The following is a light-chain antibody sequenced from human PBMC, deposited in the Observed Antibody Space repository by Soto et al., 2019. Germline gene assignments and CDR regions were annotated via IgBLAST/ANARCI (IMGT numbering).Light chain of an antibody. Sequence: DLVMTQTPLSLPVTPGEPASISCRSSQSLLDSDDGNTYLDWYLQKPGQSPQLLIYTLSYRASDVPDRFSGSGSGTDYTLKISRVEADDVGVYYCMQRIELPSPFGPGTKVDIK. CDR1: QSLLDSDDGNTY. CDR3: MQRIELPSP. CDR2: TLS. J-gene: IGKJ3*01. V-gene: IGKV2-40*01.